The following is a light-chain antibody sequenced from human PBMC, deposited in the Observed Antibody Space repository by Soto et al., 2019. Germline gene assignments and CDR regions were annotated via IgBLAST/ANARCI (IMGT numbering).Light chain of an antibody. Sequence: QSALTQPASVSGSPGQSITISCTGTSSDVGNYNLVSWYQQHPGKAPKLMIYEGNKRPSGVSNRFSGSKSGNTASLTISGLQAEDEADYYCCSYAGSSTSVVFGGGTKVTVL. CDR2: EGN. CDR3: CSYAGSSTSVV. CDR1: SSDVGNYNL. V-gene: IGLV2-23*01. J-gene: IGLJ2*01.